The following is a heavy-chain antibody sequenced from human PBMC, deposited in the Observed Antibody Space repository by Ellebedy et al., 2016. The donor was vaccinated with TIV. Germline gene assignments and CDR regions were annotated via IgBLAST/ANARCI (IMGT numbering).Heavy chain of an antibody. CDR2: IWYDGSNK. Sequence: GGSLRLSXAASGFTFSSYGMHWVRQAPGKGLEWVAVIWYDGSNKYYADSVKGRFTISRDNSKNTLYLQMNSLRAEDTAVYYCAKDIDIVVVPAANFDYWGQGTLVTVSS. CDR1: GFTFSSYG. D-gene: IGHD2-2*01. CDR3: AKDIDIVVVPAANFDY. V-gene: IGHV3-33*06. J-gene: IGHJ4*02.